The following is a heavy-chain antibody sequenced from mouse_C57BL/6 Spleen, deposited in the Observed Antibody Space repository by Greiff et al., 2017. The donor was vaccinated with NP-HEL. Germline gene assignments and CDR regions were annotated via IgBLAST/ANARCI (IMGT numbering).Heavy chain of an antibody. D-gene: IGHD2-4*01. CDR3: ARSDDYDGHYYAMDY. Sequence: VQLQQSGAELVRPGTSVKMSCKASGYTFTNYWIGWAKQRPGHGLEWIGDIYPGGGYTNYNEKFKGKATLTADKSSSTAYMQVSSLTSEDSAIYYCARSDDYDGHYYAMDYWGQGTSVTVSS. V-gene: IGHV1-63*01. CDR2: IYPGGGYT. CDR1: GYTFTNYW. J-gene: IGHJ4*01.